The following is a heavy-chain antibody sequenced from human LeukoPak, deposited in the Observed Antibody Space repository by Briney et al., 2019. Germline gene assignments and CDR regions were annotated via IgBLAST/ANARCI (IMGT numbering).Heavy chain of an antibody. D-gene: IGHD5-24*01. CDR2: IYYSGTT. CDR1: GGSIGLISYY. CDR3: ARIMYGDGWNRHYFEY. V-gene: IGHV4-39*01. J-gene: IGHJ4*02. Sequence: SETLSLTCTVSGGSIGLISYYWGWIRQPPGKGLEWIGNIYYSGTTQHNPSLKSRATMSVDTSKNQFSLRMSAATAADTAVYFCARIMYGDGWNRHYFEYWGQGILVTVSS.